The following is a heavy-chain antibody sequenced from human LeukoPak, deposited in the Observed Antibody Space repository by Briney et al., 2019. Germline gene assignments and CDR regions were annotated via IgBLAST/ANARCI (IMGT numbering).Heavy chain of an antibody. CDR3: ARGGMRQLWGESYNWFDP. V-gene: IGHV1-18*01. J-gene: IGHJ5*02. Sequence: ASVKVSCKASGYTFTSYGISWVRQAPGQGLEWMGWISAYNGNTNYAQKLQGRVTMTTDTSTSTAYMELRSLRSDDTAVYYCARGGMRQLWGESYNWFDPWGQGTLVTVSS. CDR2: ISAYNGNT. CDR1: GYTFTSYG. D-gene: IGHD6-6*01.